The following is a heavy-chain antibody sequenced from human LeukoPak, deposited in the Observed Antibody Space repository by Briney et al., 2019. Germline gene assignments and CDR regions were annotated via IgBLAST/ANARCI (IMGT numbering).Heavy chain of an antibody. D-gene: IGHD6-19*01. V-gene: IGHV3-7*01. Sequence: GGSLRLSCAASGFTFSSSWMSWVRQAPGKGLEWVANIKEDGSEKYYVDSVKGRFTISRDNAENALYLQMNSLRGEDTAVYYCGRVRGSDWALYHIDYWGQGTLVTVSS. CDR2: IKEDGSEK. CDR3: GRVRGSDWALYHIDY. CDR1: GFTFSSSW. J-gene: IGHJ4*02.